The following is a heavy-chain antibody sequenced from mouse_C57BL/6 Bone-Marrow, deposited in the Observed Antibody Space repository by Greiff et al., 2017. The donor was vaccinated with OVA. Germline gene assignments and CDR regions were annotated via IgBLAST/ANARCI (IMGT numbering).Heavy chain of an antibody. D-gene: IGHD2-3*01. J-gene: IGHJ3*01. V-gene: IGHV2-6*01. CDR2: IWGVGST. Sequence: VQLQQSGPGLVAPSQSLSITCTVSGFSLTSSGVDFVRQSPGKGLEWLGVIWGVGSTNYNSALKSRLSISKDNSKSQVFLKMNSLQTDDTAMYYCASGGYYPFAYWGQGTLVTVSA. CDR3: ASGGYYPFAY. CDR1: GFSLTSSG.